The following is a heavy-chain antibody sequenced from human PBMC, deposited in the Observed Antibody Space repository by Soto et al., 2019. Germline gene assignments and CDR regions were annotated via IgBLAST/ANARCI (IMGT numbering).Heavy chain of an antibody. J-gene: IGHJ6*02. D-gene: IGHD4-4*01. V-gene: IGHV4-39*01. CDR3: ARTLQYQGYYYYGMDV. CDR1: GGSISSDSYY. Sequence: PSETLPLTCTVSGGSISSDSYYWGCIRQSPEKGLEWIASISYSGSTYYSPTLKSRLIISVDTPKSQFSLKLSSVTAADTAVYYCARTLQYQGYYYYGMDVWGQGTTVTVSS. CDR2: ISYSGST.